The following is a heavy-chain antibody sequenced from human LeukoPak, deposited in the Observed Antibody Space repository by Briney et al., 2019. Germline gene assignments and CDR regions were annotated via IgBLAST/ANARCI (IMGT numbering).Heavy chain of an antibody. CDR1: GDSVSSNSAA. CDR2: TYYRSKWYN. D-gene: IGHD3-10*01. J-gene: IGHJ4*02. Sequence: SQTLSLTCAISGDSVSSNSAAWNRIRQSPSRGLEWLGRTYYRSKWYNDYAASVKSRITINPDTSKNQFSLQLNSVTPEDTAVYYCARDHGGSGIPLDYWGQGTLVTVSS. CDR3: ARDHGGSGIPLDY. V-gene: IGHV6-1*01.